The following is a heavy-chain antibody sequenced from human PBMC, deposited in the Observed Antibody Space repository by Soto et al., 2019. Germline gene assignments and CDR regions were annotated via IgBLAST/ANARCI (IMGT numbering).Heavy chain of an antibody. CDR3: ARDCRLGYSLFDY. CDR1: GGSISSGGYY. V-gene: IGHV4-31*03. Sequence: QVQLQESGPGLVKPSQTLSLTCTVSGGSISSGGYYWSWIRQHPGKGLEWIGYIYYSGSTYYNPSLKSRFTISVDTSKNQFSLKLSSVTAADTAVYYCARDCRLGYSLFDYWGQGTLVTVSS. J-gene: IGHJ4*02. D-gene: IGHD6-13*01. CDR2: IYYSGST.